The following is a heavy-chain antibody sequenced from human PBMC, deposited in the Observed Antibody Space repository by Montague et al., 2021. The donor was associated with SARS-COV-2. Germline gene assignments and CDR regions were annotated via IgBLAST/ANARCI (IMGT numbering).Heavy chain of an antibody. CDR2: IYTSGSI. CDR3: ARGAQYTTGTMDF. CDR1: GGFIPSDEYY. V-gene: IGHV4-61*02. Sequence: TLSLTCTVSGGFIPSDEYYLSLILQPAGKGLEWIGRIYTSGSINYNPSLRGRVTISVDTSNNQYSLKLSSVTAADTAVYYCARGAQYTTGTMDFWGQGTLVTVSS. J-gene: IGHJ4*02. D-gene: IGHD1-1*01.